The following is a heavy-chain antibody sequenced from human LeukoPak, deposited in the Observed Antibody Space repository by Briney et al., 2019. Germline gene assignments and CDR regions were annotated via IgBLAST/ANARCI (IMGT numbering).Heavy chain of an antibody. D-gene: IGHD5-18*01. CDR2: ISHSGST. CDR3: ASDRRDSYGLSAFDI. CDR1: GGSFSDYF. J-gene: IGHJ3*02. Sequence: SETLSLTCAVYGGSFSDYFWSWIRQPPGKGLEWIGEISHSGSTTYNPSLRSRVTISGDTSKNRFSLKLSSVIAADAAVYYCASDRRDSYGLSAFDIWGQGTKVTVSS. V-gene: IGHV4-34*01.